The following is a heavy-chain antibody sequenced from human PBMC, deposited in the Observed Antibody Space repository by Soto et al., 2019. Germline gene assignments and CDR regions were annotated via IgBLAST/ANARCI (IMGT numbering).Heavy chain of an antibody. D-gene: IGHD2-15*01. CDR2: MNPNSGNT. CDR3: ASRVVVAADVFGAFDI. CDR1: GYTFTSYD. J-gene: IGHJ3*02. V-gene: IGHV1-8*01. Sequence: QVQLVQSGAEVKKPGASVKVSCKASGYTFTSYDINWVRQATGQGLEWMGWMNPNSGNTGYAQKFQCRVTMTRNTPISTAYMELSSLRSEDTAVYYCASRVVVAADVFGAFDIWGQGTMVTVSS.